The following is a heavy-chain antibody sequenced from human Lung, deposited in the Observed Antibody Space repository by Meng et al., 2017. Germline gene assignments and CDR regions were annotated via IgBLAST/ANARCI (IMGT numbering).Heavy chain of an antibody. D-gene: IGHD2-15*01. CDR2: ISAYNGNT. CDR1: GYTFTTYG. J-gene: IGHJ4*02. Sequence: QVQVVQSGAEVKEPGASVKVSCKASGYTFTTYGLSWVRQAPGQGLEWMGRISAYNGNTKYAQKVQGRVTMTRDTSTTTAYMELRNLRSDDTAVYYCVSERGGGSFDYWGQGTLVTVSS. V-gene: IGHV1-18*01. CDR3: VSERGGGSFDY.